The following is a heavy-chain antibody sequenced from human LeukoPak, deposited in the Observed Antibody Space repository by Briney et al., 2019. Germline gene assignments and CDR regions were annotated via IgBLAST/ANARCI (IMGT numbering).Heavy chain of an antibody. V-gene: IGHV3-23*01. CDR1: GFTFSSYA. J-gene: IGHJ6*02. CDR3: AKSPVPYCSGGSCYGMDV. CDR2: ISGSGGST. D-gene: IGHD2-15*01. Sequence: PGGSLRLPCAASGFTFSSYAMSWVRQAPGKGLEWVSVISGSGGSTYYADSVKGRFTISRDNSKNTLYLQMNSLRVEDTAGYYCAKSPVPYCSGGSCYGMDVWGQGTTVTVSS.